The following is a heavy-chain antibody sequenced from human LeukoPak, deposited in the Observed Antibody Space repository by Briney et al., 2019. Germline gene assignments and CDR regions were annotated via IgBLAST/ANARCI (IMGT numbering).Heavy chain of an antibody. D-gene: IGHD6-13*01. Sequence: SETLSLTCTVSDGSISSYYWSWIRQPPGKGLEWIGYIYYSGSTNYNPSLKSRVTISVNTSKNQFSLKLSSVTAADTAVYYCARVGRGAAAGTFDYWGQGTLVTVSS. CDR1: DGSISSYY. CDR3: ARVGRGAAAGTFDY. J-gene: IGHJ4*02. CDR2: IYYSGST. V-gene: IGHV4-59*01.